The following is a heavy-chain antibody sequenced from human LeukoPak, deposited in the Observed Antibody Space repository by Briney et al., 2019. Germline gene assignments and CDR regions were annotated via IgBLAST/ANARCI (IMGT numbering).Heavy chain of an antibody. Sequence: GESLKISCKGSGYSFTSYWIGWVRQMPGKGLEWMGIIYPGDSDTRYSPSFQGQVTISADKSISTAYLQWSSLRSEDTAVYYCARNYDILTGYYPYYFDYWGQGTLVTVSS. CDR1: GYSFTSYW. J-gene: IGHJ4*02. D-gene: IGHD3-9*01. V-gene: IGHV5-51*01. CDR3: ARNYDILTGYYPYYFDY. CDR2: IYPGDSDT.